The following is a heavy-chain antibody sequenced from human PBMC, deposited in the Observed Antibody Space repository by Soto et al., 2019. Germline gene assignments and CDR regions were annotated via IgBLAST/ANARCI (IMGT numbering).Heavy chain of an antibody. Sequence: SETLSLTCTVSGGSISSGDYYWSWIRQPPGKGLEWIGYIYYSGSTYYNPSLKSRVTISVDTSKNQFSLTLSSVTAADTAVYYCAGDLWCYCGTDCYPLDVWGQGTTVTVYS. V-gene: IGHV4-30-4*01. J-gene: IGHJ6*02. D-gene: IGHD2-21*02. CDR1: GGSISSGDYY. CDR3: AGDLWCYCGTDCYPLDV. CDR2: IYYSGST.